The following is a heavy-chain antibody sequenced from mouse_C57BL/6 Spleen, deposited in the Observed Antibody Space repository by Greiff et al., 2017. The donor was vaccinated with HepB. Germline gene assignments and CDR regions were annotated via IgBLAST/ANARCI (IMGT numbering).Heavy chain of an antibody. Sequence: DVKLQESGPELVKPGASVKMSCKASGYTFTDYNMHWVKQSHGKSLEWIGYINPNNGGTSYNQKFKGKATLTVNKSSSTAYMELRSLTSEDSAVYYCARWDGSRDYWGQGTTLTVSS. J-gene: IGHJ2*01. CDR3: ARWDGSRDY. D-gene: IGHD1-1*01. CDR2: INPNNGGT. V-gene: IGHV1-22*01. CDR1: GYTFTDYN.